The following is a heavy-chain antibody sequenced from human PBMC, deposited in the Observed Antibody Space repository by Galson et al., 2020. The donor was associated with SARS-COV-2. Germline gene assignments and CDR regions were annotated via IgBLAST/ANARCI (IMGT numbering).Heavy chain of an antibody. CDR1: EVSMSSYY. V-gene: IGHV4-59*01. D-gene: IGHD4-17*01. J-gene: IGHJ6*02. CDR2: ISYSGTT. CDR3: ARDPAPLYGDNYYCGMDV. Sequence: ETSETLSLTCSVSEVSMSSYYWNWIRQPPGKGLEWIGSISYSGTTNYNPSLRSRVTMLVDLSMNQFSLRLSSVTAADTAVYYCARDPAPLYGDNYYCGMDVWGRGTTVTGSS.